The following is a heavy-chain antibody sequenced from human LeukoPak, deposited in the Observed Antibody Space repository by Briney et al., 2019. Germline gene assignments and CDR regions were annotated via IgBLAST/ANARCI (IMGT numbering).Heavy chain of an antibody. Sequence: GGSLRLSCAASGFTFSNYWMHWVRQAPGKGLVWVSRINTDGSSTNYADSVKGRFTISRDDAKNTLYLQMNSLTAEDTAVYYCVRGPSPYGSGTSWGQGTLVTVSS. CDR3: VRGPSPYGSGTS. D-gene: IGHD3-10*01. J-gene: IGHJ5*02. CDR1: GFTFSNYW. V-gene: IGHV3-74*01. CDR2: INTDGSST.